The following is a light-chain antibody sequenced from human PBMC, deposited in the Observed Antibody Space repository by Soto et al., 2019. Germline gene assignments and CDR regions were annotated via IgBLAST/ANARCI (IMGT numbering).Light chain of an antibody. CDR1: QSVTSN. Sequence: EIVLTQSPVTLSVSPGEGATLSCWASQSVTSNLAWYHQRPGQAPRLLISGSSTRATGVPARFSGSGSGTEFTLTISSLRSEDLGVYYCQHYHIWPLTFGRGTKVEIK. V-gene: IGKV3-15*01. J-gene: IGKJ4*01. CDR3: QHYHIWPLT. CDR2: GSS.